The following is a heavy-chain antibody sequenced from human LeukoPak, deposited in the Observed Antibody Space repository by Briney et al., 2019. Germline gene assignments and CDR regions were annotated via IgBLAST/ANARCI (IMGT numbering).Heavy chain of an antibody. Sequence: ASVKVSCKASGYTFTSYAMNWVRQAPGQGLEWMGWINTNTGNPTYAQGFTGRFVFSLDTSVSTAYLQFSSLKAEDTAVYYCARESFRSSSWYRVGRNWFDPWGQGTLVTVSS. J-gene: IGHJ5*02. CDR2: INTNTGNP. D-gene: IGHD6-13*01. V-gene: IGHV7-4-1*02. CDR1: GYTFTSYA. CDR3: ARESFRSSSWYRVGRNWFDP.